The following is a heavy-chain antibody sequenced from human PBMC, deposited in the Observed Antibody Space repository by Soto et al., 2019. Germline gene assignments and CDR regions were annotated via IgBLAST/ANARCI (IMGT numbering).Heavy chain of an antibody. CDR1: GFTFYNYA. V-gene: IGHV3-23*01. D-gene: IGHD5-18*01. CDR2: ISDNGDIT. CDR3: AKAAPVGAYGYGQACFDY. J-gene: IGHJ4*02. Sequence: GGSLRLSCAASGFTFYNYAMSWVRQAPGKGLEWVSSISDNGDITHYADSMKGRFTISRDSSKNTLYLQMNSLRAEDTAVYYCAKAAPVGAYGYGQACFDYWGQGTLVTVSS.